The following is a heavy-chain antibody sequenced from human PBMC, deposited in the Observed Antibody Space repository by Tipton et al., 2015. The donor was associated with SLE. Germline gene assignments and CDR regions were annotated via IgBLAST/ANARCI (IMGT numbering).Heavy chain of an antibody. D-gene: IGHD6-13*01. CDR1: GGSISSYY. CDR3: ARGVAAAE. J-gene: IGHJ4*02. Sequence: TLSLTCTVSGGSISSYYWSWIRQPPGKGLEWIGEINHSGSTNYNPSLKSRVTISVDTSKNQFSLRLSSVTAADTAVYYCARGVAAAEWGQGTLVTVSS. V-gene: IGHV4-34*01. CDR2: INHSGST.